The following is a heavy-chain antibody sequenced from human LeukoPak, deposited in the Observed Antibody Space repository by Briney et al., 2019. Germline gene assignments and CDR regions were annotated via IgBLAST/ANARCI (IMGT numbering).Heavy chain of an antibody. D-gene: IGHD3-22*01. J-gene: IGHJ4*02. CDR3: ARDNSRSPYDSSGYFFDY. CDR1: GFTFSNYW. CDR2: ISSSSSYI. V-gene: IGHV3-21*01. Sequence: KPGGSLRLSCAASGFTFSNYWMSWVRQAPGKGLEWVSSISSSSSYIYYADSVKGRFTISRDNAKNSLYLQMNSLRAEDTAVYYCARDNSRSPYDSSGYFFDYWGQGTLVTVSS.